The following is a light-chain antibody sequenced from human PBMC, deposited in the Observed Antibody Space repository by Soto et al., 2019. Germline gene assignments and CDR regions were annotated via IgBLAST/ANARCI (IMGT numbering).Light chain of an antibody. CDR1: SSDVGGYNY. J-gene: IGLJ2*01. CDR2: EVS. Sequence: QSVLTQPASVSGSPGQSITISCTGTSSDVGGYNYVSWYQQHPGKAPKLMIYEVSNRPSGVSNRFSGSKSGNTASLTISGLQAEDGADYYCSSYTSSSTLVVFG. CDR3: SSYTSSSTLVV. V-gene: IGLV2-14*01.